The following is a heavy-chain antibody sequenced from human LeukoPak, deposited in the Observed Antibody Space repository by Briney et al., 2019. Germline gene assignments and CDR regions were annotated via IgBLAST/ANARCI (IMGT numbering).Heavy chain of an antibody. CDR2: IYYSGST. CDR3: AREDRGYYYDSSGASFDY. V-gene: IGHV4-61*08. Sequence: NASQTLSLTCTVSGGSISSGDYYWSWIRQPPGKGLEWIGYIYYSGSTNYNPSLKSRVTISVDTSKNQFSLKLSSVTAADTAVYYCAREDRGYYYDSSGASFDYWGQGTLVTVSS. J-gene: IGHJ4*02. CDR1: GGSISSGDYY. D-gene: IGHD3-22*01.